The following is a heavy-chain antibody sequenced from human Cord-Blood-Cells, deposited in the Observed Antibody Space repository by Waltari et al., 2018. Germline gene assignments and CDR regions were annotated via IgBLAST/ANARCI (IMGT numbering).Heavy chain of an antibody. CDR2: MNPNSSNT. Sequence: QVQLVQSGAEVKKPGASVKVSCKASGYTFTSYDINWGRQATGQGLEWMGWMNPNSSNTGESQKFQGRVTMPRNTSISTAYMELSSLRSEDTAVYYCARGRGGDWNYDYWGQGTLVTVSS. CDR1: GYTFTSYD. CDR3: ARGRGGDWNYDY. V-gene: IGHV1-8*02. J-gene: IGHJ4*02. D-gene: IGHD1-7*01.